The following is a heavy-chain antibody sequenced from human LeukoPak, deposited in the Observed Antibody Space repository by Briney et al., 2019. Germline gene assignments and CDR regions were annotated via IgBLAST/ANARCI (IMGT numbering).Heavy chain of an antibody. CDR3: AREEEAQWLSYFDY. CDR2: ISYDGSNK. J-gene: IGHJ4*02. D-gene: IGHD6-19*01. CDR1: GFTFSSYA. V-gene: IGHV3-30*04. Sequence: GGSLRLSCAASGFTFSSYAMHWVRQAPGKGLEWVAVISYDGSNKYYADSVKGRFTISRDNSKNTLYLQMNSLRAEDTAVYYCAREEEAQWLSYFDYWGQGTLVTVSS.